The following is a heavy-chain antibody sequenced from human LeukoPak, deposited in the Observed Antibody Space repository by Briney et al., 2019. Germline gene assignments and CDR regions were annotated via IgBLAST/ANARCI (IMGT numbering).Heavy chain of an antibody. D-gene: IGHD2-2*01. CDR3: AKGPTYCSSTSCYGGMDV. Sequence: GGSLRLSCIASGFRLSGYAMTWVRQAPGKGLEWVSTISGGGDAAYYADSVKGRFTISRDNSKSTLYLQMNTLRAEDTAVYYCAKGPTYCSSTSCYGGMDVWGQGTTVTVSS. V-gene: IGHV3-23*01. CDR1: GFRLSGYA. CDR2: ISGGGDAA. J-gene: IGHJ6*02.